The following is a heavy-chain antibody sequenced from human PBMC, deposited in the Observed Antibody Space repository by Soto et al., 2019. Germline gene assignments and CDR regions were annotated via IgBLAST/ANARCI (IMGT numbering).Heavy chain of an antibody. CDR3: AKSLDINWKNWFDP. D-gene: IGHD1-1*01. CDR1: GFTFSSSA. CDR2: ISGSDGRT. V-gene: IGHV3-23*01. Sequence: GGSLRLSCAASGFTFSSSAMNWVRQAPGKGLEWVSVISGSDGRTYYADSVKGRFAISRDNSKNTLYLDINSLRAEDTAVYYCAKSLDINWKNWFDPWGQGTLVTVSS. J-gene: IGHJ5*02.